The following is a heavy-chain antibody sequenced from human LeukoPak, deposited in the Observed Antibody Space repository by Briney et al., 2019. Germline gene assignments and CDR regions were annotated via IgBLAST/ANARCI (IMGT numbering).Heavy chain of an antibody. D-gene: IGHD2-15*01. J-gene: IGHJ4*02. CDR2: MSSGSRYI. CDR3: ARDRPTGASRVFVVQ. Sequence: NPGGSLRLSCTASGFSVSTYAMTWVRQAPGKGLEWISSMSSGSRYIYYADSVRGRFTISRDNTKNSLYLLMNNLRAEDTAIYYCARDRPTGASRVFVVQWGQGTPVTVSS. V-gene: IGHV3-21*06. CDR1: GFSVSTYA.